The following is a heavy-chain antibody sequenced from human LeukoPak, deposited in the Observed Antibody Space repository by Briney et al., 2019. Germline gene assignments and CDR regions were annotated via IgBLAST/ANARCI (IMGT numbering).Heavy chain of an antibody. D-gene: IGHD3-3*01. V-gene: IGHV4-4*07. CDR2: IYTSGST. Sequence: SETLSLTCTVSGGSISSYYWSWIRQPAGKGLEWIGRIYTSGSTNYNPSLKSRVTISVDKSKNQFSLKLSSVTAADTAVYYCARGSGRTYYYYYYMGVWGKGTTVTVSS. J-gene: IGHJ6*03. CDR3: ARGSGRTYYYYYYMGV. CDR1: GGSISSYY.